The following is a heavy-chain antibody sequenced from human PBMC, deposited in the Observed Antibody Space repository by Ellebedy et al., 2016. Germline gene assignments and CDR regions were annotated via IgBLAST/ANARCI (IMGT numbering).Heavy chain of an antibody. D-gene: IGHD5-12*01. CDR2: INHSGST. J-gene: IGHJ4*02. CDR3: AREKIVATSVEEVGQFDY. Sequence: SETLSLTXAVYGGSFSGYYWSWIRQPPGKGLEWIGEINHSGSTNYNPSLKSRVTISVDTSKNQFSLKLSSVTAADTAVYYCAREKIVATSVEEVGQFDYWGQGTLVTVSS. V-gene: IGHV4-34*01. CDR1: GGSFSGYY.